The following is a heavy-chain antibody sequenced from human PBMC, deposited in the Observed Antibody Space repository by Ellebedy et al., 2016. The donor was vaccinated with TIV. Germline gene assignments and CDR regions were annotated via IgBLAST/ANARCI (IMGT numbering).Heavy chain of an antibody. D-gene: IGHD6-19*01. J-gene: IGHJ4*02. Sequence: GESLKISCAASGFTFSSYWMSWVRQAPGKGLEWVASIQQGGSEKRYVDSVKGRFTISRDDVQKSLYLEMSSLRAEETAVYYCARDQGWAVAGTTRFDYWGQGTLVTVSS. CDR1: GFTFSSYW. CDR2: IQQGGSEK. V-gene: IGHV3-7*01. CDR3: ARDQGWAVAGTTRFDY.